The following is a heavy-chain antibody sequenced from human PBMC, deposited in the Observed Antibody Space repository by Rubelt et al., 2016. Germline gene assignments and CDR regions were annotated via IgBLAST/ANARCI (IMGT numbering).Heavy chain of an antibody. CDR2: ISYDGSNK. CDR1: GFTFSSYS. D-gene: IGHD4-11*01. V-gene: IGHV3-30*03. CDR3: ARAGVTTADAFDI. Sequence: VQLVESGGGLVQPGGSLRLSCAASGFTFSSYSMNWVRQAPGKGLEWVAVISYDGSNKYYADSVKGRFTISRDNSKNTLYLQMNSLRAEDTAVYYCARAGVTTADAFDIWGQGTMVTVSS. J-gene: IGHJ3*02.